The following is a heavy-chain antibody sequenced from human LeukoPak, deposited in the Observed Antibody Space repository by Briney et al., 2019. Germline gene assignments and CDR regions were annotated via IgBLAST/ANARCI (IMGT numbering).Heavy chain of an antibody. V-gene: IGHV3-23*01. Sequence: DPGGSLRLSCAASGFTFSDYAMSWVRQAPGKGLEWVSASGGSGGSTYYAVSVKGRFTISRDNSKNTLYLQMNSLRAEDRALYYCAKLQHTGYDLARGFDYWGQGTLVTVSS. D-gene: IGHD5-12*01. CDR3: AKLQHTGYDLARGFDY. CDR2: SGGSGGST. CDR1: GFTFSDYA. J-gene: IGHJ4*02.